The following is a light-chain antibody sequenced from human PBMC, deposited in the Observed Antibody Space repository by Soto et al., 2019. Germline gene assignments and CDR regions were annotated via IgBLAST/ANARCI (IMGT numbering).Light chain of an antibody. Sequence: DIQMTQSPSSRSASVGDRVAITGRAIQRISSYLNWYQQKPGKAPKLLIYAASTLQSGVPSRFSGSGSGTAFTLTISSLQPEDFVTYYCQQSYSTPRTVGKGTKGEIK. CDR2: AAS. CDR1: QRISSY. J-gene: IGKJ1*01. CDR3: QQSYSTPRT. V-gene: IGKV1-39*01.